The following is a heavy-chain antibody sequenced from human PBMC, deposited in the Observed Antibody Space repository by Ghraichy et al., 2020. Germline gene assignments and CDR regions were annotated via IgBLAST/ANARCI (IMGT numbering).Heavy chain of an antibody. J-gene: IGHJ4*02. D-gene: IGHD3-10*01. CDR2: RSEDGSNK. Sequence: GGGGEGGAVRSEDGSNKYYADSVKGRFTISRDNSKNTLYLQMNSLRAEDTAVYYCARARSGSYYLGYFDYWGQGTLVTVSS. V-gene: IGHV3-30-3*01. CDR3: ARARSGSYYLGYFDY.